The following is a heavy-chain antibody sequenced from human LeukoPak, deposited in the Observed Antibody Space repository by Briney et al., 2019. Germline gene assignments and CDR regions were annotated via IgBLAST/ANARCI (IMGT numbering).Heavy chain of an antibody. CDR3: ARGPTRANSSDY. D-gene: IGHD2/OR15-2a*01. CDR2: IWFDGKNE. Sequence: GGSLRLSCAASGFILNSYGMHWVRQAPGKGLEWVADIWFDGKNEHFADSVKGRFAISRDNSKNTVYLQINSLRAEDTAVYYCARGPTRANSSDYWGQGTLVTVSS. CDR1: GFILNSYG. V-gene: IGHV3-33*01. J-gene: IGHJ4*02.